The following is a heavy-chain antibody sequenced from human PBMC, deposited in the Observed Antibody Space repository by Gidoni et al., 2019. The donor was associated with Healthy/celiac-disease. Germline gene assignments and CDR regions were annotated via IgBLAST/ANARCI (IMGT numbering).Heavy chain of an antibody. CDR3: ARSGRYTDRYSYGY. Sequence: QVQLVESGGGLVKTGGSLRLSCAASGFTFRDYYMSWLRQAPGKGLEWVSYSSSSGSTIYYADSVKGRFTISRDNAKNSLYLQMNSLRAEDTAVYYCARSGRYTDRYSYGYWGQGTLVTVSS. CDR2: SSSSGSTI. D-gene: IGHD5-18*01. V-gene: IGHV3-11*01. J-gene: IGHJ4*02. CDR1: GFTFRDYY.